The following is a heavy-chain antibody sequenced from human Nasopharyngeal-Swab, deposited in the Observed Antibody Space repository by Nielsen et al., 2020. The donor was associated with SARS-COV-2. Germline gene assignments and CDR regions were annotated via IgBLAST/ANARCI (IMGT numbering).Heavy chain of an antibody. Sequence: LRLSCTVSGGSISSGGYYWSWVRQHPGKGLEWIGYIYYSGSTYYNPSLKSRVTISVDTSKNQFSLKLSSVTAADTAVYYCARGLAVAGSRAFDIWGKGTMVTVSS. CDR2: IYYSGST. CDR1: GGSISSGGYY. J-gene: IGHJ3*02. V-gene: IGHV4-31*03. D-gene: IGHD6-19*01. CDR3: ARGLAVAGSRAFDI.